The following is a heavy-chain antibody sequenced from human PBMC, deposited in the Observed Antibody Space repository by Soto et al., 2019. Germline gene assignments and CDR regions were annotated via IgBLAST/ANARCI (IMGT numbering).Heavy chain of an antibody. Sequence: GESLKISCKGSGYSFTSYWISWVRQMPGKGLEWMGRIDPSDSYTNYSPSFQGHVTISADKSTSTAYLQWSSLKASDTAMYYCASGSRGVLHYYYGMDVWGQGTTVTVSS. CDR1: GYSFTSYW. CDR3: ASGSRGVLHYYYGMDV. V-gene: IGHV5-10-1*01. J-gene: IGHJ6*02. CDR2: IDPSDSYT. D-gene: IGHD2-8*01.